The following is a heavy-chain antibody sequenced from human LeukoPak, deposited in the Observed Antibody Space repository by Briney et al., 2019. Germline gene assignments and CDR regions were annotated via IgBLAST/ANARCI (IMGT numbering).Heavy chain of an antibody. V-gene: IGHV1-2*02. J-gene: IGHJ5*02. D-gene: IGHD3-10*01. CDR3: ARPMVRGASNWFDP. CDR1: GYTFTGYY. CDR2: INPNSGGT. Sequence: ASVKVSCKASGYTFTGYYMHWVRQAPGQGLEWMGWINPNSGGTNYAQKFQGRVTMTRDTSISTAYMELSRPRSDDTAVYYCARPMVRGASNWFDPWGQGTLVTVSS.